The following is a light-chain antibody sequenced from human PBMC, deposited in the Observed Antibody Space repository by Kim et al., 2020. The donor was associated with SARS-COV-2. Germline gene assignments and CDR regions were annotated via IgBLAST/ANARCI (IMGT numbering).Light chain of an antibody. V-gene: IGKV1-39*01. CDR2: SAS. CDR3: QQGYNTPRA. J-gene: IGKJ1*01. CDR1: QTVTTY. Sequence: IQMTQSPSSLSASVGDRVTITCRASQTVTTYLNWYQQEPGKAPKLLIHSASTLQSGVPSRFSGSGSGTDFTLTISSLQPEDFATYFCQQGYNTPRAFGQGTKVGIK.